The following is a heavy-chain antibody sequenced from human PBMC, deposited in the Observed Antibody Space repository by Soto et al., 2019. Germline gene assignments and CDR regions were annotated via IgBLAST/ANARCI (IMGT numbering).Heavy chain of an antibody. CDR3: AIDVGGVATIVDY. V-gene: IGHV1-3*01. D-gene: IGHD5-12*01. CDR2: INAGNGNT. Sequence: QVQLVQSGAEVKKPGASVKVSCKASGYTFTSYAMHWVRQAPGQRLEWMGWINAGNGNTKYSQKFQGRVTITRDTSASTAYMELSSLRSEDTAVYYCAIDVGGVATIVDYWGQGTLVTVSS. CDR1: GYTFTSYA. J-gene: IGHJ4*02.